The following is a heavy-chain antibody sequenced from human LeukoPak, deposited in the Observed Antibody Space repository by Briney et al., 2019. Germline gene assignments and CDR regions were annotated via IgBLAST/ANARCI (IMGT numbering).Heavy chain of an antibody. CDR2: IYTSGST. J-gene: IGHJ4*02. V-gene: IGHV4-4*07. Sequence: PSETLSLTCTVSGGSLSSYYWSWIRQPAGKGLEWIGRIYTSGSTNYNPSLKSRVTMSVDTSKNQFSLKLSSVTAADTAVYYCARAGNYYDSSGYRFDYWGQGTLVTVSS. CDR3: ARAGNYYDSSGYRFDY. CDR1: GGSLSSYY. D-gene: IGHD3-22*01.